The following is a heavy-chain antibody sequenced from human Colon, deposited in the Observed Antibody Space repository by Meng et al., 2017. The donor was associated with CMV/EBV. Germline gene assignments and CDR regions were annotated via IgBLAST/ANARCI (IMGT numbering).Heavy chain of an antibody. Sequence: GGSLRLSCAASGFTFSSYEMNWVRQAPGKGLEWVSYISSSGSTIYYADAVKGRFTISRDNAKKSVYLQMNSLRAEDTAVYYCARIITAYYDFWSGRRGAFDIWGQGTMVTVSS. CDR2: ISSSGSTI. CDR1: GFTFSSYE. D-gene: IGHD3-3*01. V-gene: IGHV3-48*03. CDR3: ARIITAYYDFWSGRRGAFDI. J-gene: IGHJ3*02.